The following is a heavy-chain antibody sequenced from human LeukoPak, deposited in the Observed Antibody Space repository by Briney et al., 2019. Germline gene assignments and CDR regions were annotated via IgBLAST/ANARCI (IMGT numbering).Heavy chain of an antibody. V-gene: IGHV3-64*01. Sequence: GGSLRLSCAASGFTFYTYGMHWLRQPPGKGLEYVSGIGPDGGTTYYAKSVKGRFTISRDNSKTMVFLKMGSLTADDMAVYYCARGAQLTDYWGQGTLVTVSS. D-gene: IGHD6-13*01. CDR2: IGPDGGTT. CDR3: ARGAQLTDY. J-gene: IGHJ4*02. CDR1: GFTFYTYG.